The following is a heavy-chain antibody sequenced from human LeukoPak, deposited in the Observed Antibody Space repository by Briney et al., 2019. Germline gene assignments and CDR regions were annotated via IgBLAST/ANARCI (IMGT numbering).Heavy chain of an antibody. CDR2: IYNSGST. D-gene: IGHD3-9*01. Sequence: LETLSLTCTVSGGSITSYYWSWIRQPPGKGLEWIGYIYNSGSTNYNPSLKSRVTISVDTSKNQFSLKLSSVTAADTAVYYCARGDVYYDILTGYYPSNWFDPWGQGTLVTVSS. J-gene: IGHJ5*02. CDR3: ARGDVYYDILTGYYPSNWFDP. CDR1: GGSITSYY. V-gene: IGHV4-59*01.